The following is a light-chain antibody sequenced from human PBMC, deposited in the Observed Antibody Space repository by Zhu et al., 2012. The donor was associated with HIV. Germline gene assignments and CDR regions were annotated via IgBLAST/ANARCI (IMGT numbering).Light chain of an antibody. Sequence: EVVLTQSPGTLSLSPGERATLSCRASQTVYSNYLAWYQQKRGQAPRLIMYGTSARASGIPDRFSGSGSRTDFTLTISSLEPEDFALYYCQQRVNWPLTFGGGTKVEIK. CDR3: QQRVNWPLT. CDR1: QTVYSNY. J-gene: IGKJ4*01. V-gene: IGKV3D-20*02. CDR2: GTS.